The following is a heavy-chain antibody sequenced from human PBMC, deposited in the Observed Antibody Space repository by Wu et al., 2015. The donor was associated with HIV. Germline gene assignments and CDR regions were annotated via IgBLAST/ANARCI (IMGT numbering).Heavy chain of an antibody. D-gene: IGHD3-3*01. CDR1: RHFSNYA. CDR2: IIPISRTA. CDR3: ARDSSVVVIMYAFDM. J-gene: IGHJ3*02. Sequence: QVQLVQSGAEVEEAWVLGESLLQGLWRHFSNYAINWVRQAPGQGLEWMGGIIPISRTANYGQKFQGRVTITADEFTNTVYMELRSLRSEDTAIYYCARDSSVVVIMYAFDMWGQGTLVTVSS. V-gene: IGHV1-69*12.